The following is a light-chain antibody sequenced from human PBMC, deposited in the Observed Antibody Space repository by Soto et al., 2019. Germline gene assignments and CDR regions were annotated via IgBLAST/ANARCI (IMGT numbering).Light chain of an antibody. V-gene: IGKV1-39*01. Sequence: DIPMTQSPSSLSASVGDRVTITCRASQGISTFLNWYQQIPGKAPKLLIFGASSLQSGVPSRFSGSGSGTEFTLTISSLQPEDLASYYCQQSYSLPQLTFGGGTKVEI. CDR3: QQSYSLPQLT. CDR1: QGISTF. CDR2: GAS. J-gene: IGKJ4*01.